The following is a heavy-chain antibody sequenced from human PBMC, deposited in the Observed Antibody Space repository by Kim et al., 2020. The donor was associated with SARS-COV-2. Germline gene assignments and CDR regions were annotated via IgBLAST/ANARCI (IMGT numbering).Heavy chain of an antibody. Sequence: ASVKVSCKASGYTFTSYAMHWVRQAPGQRLEWMGWIHAGKGNTKYSQKFQGRVTITRDTSASTAYMELSSLRSEDTAVYYCARDHRSCSSTTCYGEAIDYWGQGTLVTVSS. CDR2: IHAGKGNT. J-gene: IGHJ4*02. D-gene: IGHD2-2*01. CDR1: GYTFTSYA. CDR3: ARDHRSCSSTTCYGEAIDY. V-gene: IGHV1-3*01.